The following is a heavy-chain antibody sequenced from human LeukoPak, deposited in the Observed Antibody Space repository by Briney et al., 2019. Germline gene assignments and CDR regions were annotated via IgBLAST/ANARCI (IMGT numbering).Heavy chain of an antibody. CDR2: IRSSSSTI. CDR3: ARDLHYYVAMDV. V-gene: IGHV3-48*01. J-gene: IGHJ6*02. D-gene: IGHD3-10*02. CDR1: GFSFSDYS. Sequence: GGSLRLSCTASGFSFSDYSLTWVRQAPGKGLEWVSYIRSSSSTIRYADSVKGRFTISRDNAKSMLFLQLNSLRAEDTALYYCARDLHYYVAMDVWGQGTTVTVSS.